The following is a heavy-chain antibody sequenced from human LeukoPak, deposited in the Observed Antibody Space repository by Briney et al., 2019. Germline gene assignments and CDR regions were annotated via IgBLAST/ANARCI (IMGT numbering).Heavy chain of an antibody. CDR2: ISYDGSNK. CDR3: ARGLLSSSWYFDY. CDR1: GFTFSSYA. D-gene: IGHD6-13*01. J-gene: IGHJ4*02. Sequence: GGSLRLSCAASGFTFSSYAMHWVRQAPGKGLEWVAVISYDGSNKYYADSVKGRFTISRDNSKNTLYLQMNSLRAEDTAVYYCARGLLSSSWYFDYWGQGTLVTVSS. V-gene: IGHV3-30*04.